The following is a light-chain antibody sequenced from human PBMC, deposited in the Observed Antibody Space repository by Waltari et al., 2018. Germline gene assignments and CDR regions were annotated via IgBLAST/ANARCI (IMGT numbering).Light chain of an antibody. J-gene: IGLJ2*01. V-gene: IGLV3-10*01. CDR1: ALPKKS. Sequence: SYELTQPPSVSMSPGQTARITFSGDALPKKSANWYQQKPGQAPVLVLYEDSKRPSGIPERFSGSSSGTKATLTISGALVEDEADYYCSSTDSSDTHVVFGGGTKLTVL. CDR3: SSTDSSDTHVV. CDR2: EDS.